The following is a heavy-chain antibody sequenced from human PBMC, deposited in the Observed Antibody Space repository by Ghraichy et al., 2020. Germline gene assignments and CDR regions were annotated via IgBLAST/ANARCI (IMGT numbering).Heavy chain of an antibody. CDR1: GGSVSSGSYY. V-gene: IGHV4-61*01. Sequence: SETLSLTCTVSGGSVSSGSYYWSWIRQPPGKGLERIGYIYYSGSTNYNPSLKSRVTISVDTSKNQFSLKLSSVTAADTAVYYCARDREDWGLGGYYYYGMDVWGQGTTVTVSS. D-gene: IGHD7-27*01. CDR2: IYYSGST. CDR3: ARDREDWGLGGYYYYGMDV. J-gene: IGHJ6*02.